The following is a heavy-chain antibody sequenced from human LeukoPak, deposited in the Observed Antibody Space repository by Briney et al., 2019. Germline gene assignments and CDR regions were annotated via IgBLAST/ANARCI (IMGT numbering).Heavy chain of an antibody. D-gene: IGHD3-22*01. J-gene: IGHJ6*03. Sequence: PSETLSLTCTVSGGSISSSSYYWGWIRQPPGKGLEWIGSIYYSGSTYYNPSLKSRVTISVDKSKNQFSLKLSSVTAADTAVYYCARIGYYYDSSGYTGRYYYYYYMDVWGKGTTVTVSS. CDR2: IYYSGST. CDR1: GGSISSSSYY. CDR3: ARIGYYYDSSGYTGRYYYYYYMDV. V-gene: IGHV4-39*07.